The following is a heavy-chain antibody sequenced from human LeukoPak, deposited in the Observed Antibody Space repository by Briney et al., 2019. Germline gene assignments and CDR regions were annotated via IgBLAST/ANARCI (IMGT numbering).Heavy chain of an antibody. Sequence: ASVKVSCKASGYTFTDCYTHWVRQVPGQGLEWMGWVDPNSEGTNYAQKFQGRVTMTRDTSISTAYMELSRLRSDDTAVYYCARVRFFYYGMDVWGQGTTVTVSS. J-gene: IGHJ6*02. CDR1: GYTFTDCY. CDR3: ARVRFFYYGMDV. V-gene: IGHV1-2*02. D-gene: IGHD3-3*01. CDR2: VDPNSEGT.